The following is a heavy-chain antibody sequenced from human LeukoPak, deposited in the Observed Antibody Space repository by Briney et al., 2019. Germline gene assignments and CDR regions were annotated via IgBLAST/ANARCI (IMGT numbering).Heavy chain of an antibody. J-gene: IGHJ6*02. D-gene: IGHD7-27*01. Sequence: GGSLRLSCAASGFTFSSYAMNWVRQAPGKGLEWVSVISSSGGTTYYSDSVKGRFIISRDNSKNTLYLQMNSLRAEDTAVYYCAKDRNWGSLVWGQGTTVTVSS. V-gene: IGHV3-23*01. CDR1: GFTFSSYA. CDR2: ISSSGGTT. CDR3: AKDRNWGSLV.